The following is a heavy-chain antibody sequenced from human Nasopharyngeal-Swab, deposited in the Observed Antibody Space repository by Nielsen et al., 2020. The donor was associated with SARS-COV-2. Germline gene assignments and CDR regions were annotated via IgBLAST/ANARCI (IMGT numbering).Heavy chain of an antibody. Sequence: ASVKVSCKVSGYTLTELSMHWVRQAPAKGLEWMGGFDPEDGETIYAQKFQGRVTMTEDTSTDTAYMELSSLRSEDTAVYYCATAPAAADATYYYYGMDVWGQGTTVTVSS. CDR2: FDPEDGET. D-gene: IGHD6-13*01. J-gene: IGHJ6*02. CDR3: ATAPAAADATYYYYGMDV. V-gene: IGHV1-24*01. CDR1: GYTLTELS.